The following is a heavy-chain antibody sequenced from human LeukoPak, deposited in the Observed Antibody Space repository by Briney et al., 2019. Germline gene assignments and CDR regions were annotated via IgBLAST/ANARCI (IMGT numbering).Heavy chain of an antibody. V-gene: IGHV2-70*11. CDR1: GFSLSTSGMC. CDR2: IDWDDDK. D-gene: IGHD3-22*01. J-gene: IGHJ4*02. CDR3: ARTANYYDSSGYNLDY. Sequence: ESGPTLVNPTQTLTLTCTFSGFSLSTSGMCVSWIRQPPGKALEWLARIDWDDDKYYSTSLKTRLTISKDTSKNQVVLTMTNMDPVDTATYYCARTANYYDSSGYNLDYWGQGTLVTVSS.